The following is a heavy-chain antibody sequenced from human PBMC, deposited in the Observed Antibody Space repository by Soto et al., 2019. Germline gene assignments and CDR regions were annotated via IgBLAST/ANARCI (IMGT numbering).Heavy chain of an antibody. CDR2: IKWDASEK. D-gene: IGHD3-10*01. Sequence: EVQLEESGGGLVQPGGSLRLSCAASGFTFGIYWMSWVRQAPGKGLEWLATIKWDASEKNYVDSVKGRFTISRDNAKNSLYLQMDSLRAEDPAVYYCARASGFGSGTSVKPYLDFWGHGTLVTVSS. CDR1: GFTFGIYW. CDR3: ARASGFGSGTSVKPYLDF. J-gene: IGHJ4*01. V-gene: IGHV3-7*01.